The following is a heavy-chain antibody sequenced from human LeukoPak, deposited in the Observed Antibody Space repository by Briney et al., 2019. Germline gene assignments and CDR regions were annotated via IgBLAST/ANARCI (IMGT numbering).Heavy chain of an antibody. CDR2: ITSSSSYI. Sequence: GGSLRLSCAASGFTFSSYTMNWVRQAPGKGLEWVSSITSSSSYIYYADSVKGRFTISRDNAKNSLYLQMNSLRAEDTAVYYCARERLYEFDYWGQGTLVTVSS. J-gene: IGHJ4*02. CDR3: ARERLYEFDY. D-gene: IGHD3-16*01. CDR1: GFTFSSYT. V-gene: IGHV3-21*01.